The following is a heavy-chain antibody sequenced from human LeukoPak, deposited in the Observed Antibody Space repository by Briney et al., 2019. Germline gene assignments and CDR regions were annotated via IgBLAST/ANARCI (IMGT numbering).Heavy chain of an antibody. Sequence: QPGGSLRLSCAASGFTFSSYWMSWVRQAPGKGLEWVANIKQDGSEEVYVDSVKGRFTISRDNAKNSLFLQMNTLRAEDTAVYYCARDPYSSTWSYGMDVWGQWTTVSVSS. J-gene: IGHJ6*02. CDR1: GFTFSSYW. D-gene: IGHD6-6*01. V-gene: IGHV3-7*05. CDR2: IKQDGSEE. CDR3: ARDPYSSTWSYGMDV.